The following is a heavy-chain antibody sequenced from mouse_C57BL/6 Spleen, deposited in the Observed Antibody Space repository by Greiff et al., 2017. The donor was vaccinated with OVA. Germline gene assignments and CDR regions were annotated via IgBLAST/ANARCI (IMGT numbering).Heavy chain of an antibody. Sequence: QVHVKQPGAELVKPGASVKMSCKASGYTFTSYWITWVKQRPGQGLEWIGDIYPGSGSTNYNEKFKSKATLTVDTSSSTAYMQLSSLTSEDSAVYYCARGAPRGAMDYWGQGTSVTVAS. CDR2: IYPGSGST. J-gene: IGHJ4*01. D-gene: IGHD3-1*01. V-gene: IGHV1-55*01. CDR3: ARGAPRGAMDY. CDR1: GYTFTSYW.